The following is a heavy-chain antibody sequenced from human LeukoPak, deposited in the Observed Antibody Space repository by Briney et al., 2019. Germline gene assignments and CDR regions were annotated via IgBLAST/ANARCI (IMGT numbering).Heavy chain of an antibody. Sequence: SETLSLTCTVSGSSINGHYWSWLRQPPGKGPEWIGYIYSTSSDSVLYNPFLKSRVTLSFDTFNNQLSLSLTSVTAADTAIYYCAGLHFAAAEEFDPWGQGTLVTVSS. D-gene: IGHD6-13*01. CDR1: GSSINGHY. V-gene: IGHV4-59*08. CDR3: AGLHFAAAEEFDP. J-gene: IGHJ5*02. CDR2: IYSTSSDSV.